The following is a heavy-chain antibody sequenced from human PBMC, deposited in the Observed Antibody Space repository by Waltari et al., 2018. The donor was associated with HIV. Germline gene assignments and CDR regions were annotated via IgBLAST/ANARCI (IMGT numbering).Heavy chain of an antibody. CDR2: IYDRGLT. Sequence: QLQLQESGPGLVKPSETLSLTCTVSGGSISSSSYYWGWIRQPPGQGLEWSGRIYDRGLTYYTPPLKMLVTLSVDTAKNRFSRKRSSVTAADTAVYYCARPHSSSAGSIFSLSYYYYGMDVWGQGTTVTVSS. D-gene: IGHD6-6*01. CDR1: GGSISSSSYY. V-gene: IGHV4-39*01. J-gene: IGHJ6*02. CDR3: ARPHSSSAGSIFSLSYYYYGMDV.